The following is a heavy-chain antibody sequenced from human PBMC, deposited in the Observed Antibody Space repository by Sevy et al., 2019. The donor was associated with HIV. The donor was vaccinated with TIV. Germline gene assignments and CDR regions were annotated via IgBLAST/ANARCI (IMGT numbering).Heavy chain of an antibody. CDR3: ARAYCGGDCYSVEYDY. CDR1: GFTFSSYA. J-gene: IGHJ4*02. V-gene: IGHV3-30-3*01. D-gene: IGHD2-21*02. CDR2: ISYDGNNK. Sequence: GGSLRLSCAASGFTFSSYAMHWVRQAPGKGLEWVAVISYDGNNKYYADSVKGRFTISRDNSKNTLYLQMNSLRAEDTALYYCARAYCGGDCYSVEYDYWGQGTLVTVSS.